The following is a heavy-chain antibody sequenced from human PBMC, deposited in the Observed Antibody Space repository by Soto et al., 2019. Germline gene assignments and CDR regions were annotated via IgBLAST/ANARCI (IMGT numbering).Heavy chain of an antibody. CDR1: GFTFDDYA. CDR2: ISWNSGSI. D-gene: IGHD7-27*01. Sequence: GGSLRLSCAASGFTFDDYAMHWVRQAPGKGLEWVSGISWNSGSIGYADSVKGRFTISRDNAKNSLYLQMNSLRAEDTALYYCAKDERGDYYYCYMDVWGKGTTVTVSS. CDR3: AKDERGDYYYCYMDV. J-gene: IGHJ6*03. V-gene: IGHV3-9*01.